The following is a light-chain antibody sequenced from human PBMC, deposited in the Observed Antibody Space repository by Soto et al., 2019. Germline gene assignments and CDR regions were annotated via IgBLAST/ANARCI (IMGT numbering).Light chain of an antibody. V-gene: IGKV3-20*01. J-gene: IGKJ1*01. CDR1: QSVGSSH. Sequence: EIVLTQSPGTLSLSPGERATLSCRASQSVGSSHLAWYQQKPGQAPSLLMYGASSRATGIPDRFSGSGSGTDFTLTISRLEPEAFAVYYCQQYGSAPWTFGQGTKVDIK. CDR2: GAS. CDR3: QQYGSAPWT.